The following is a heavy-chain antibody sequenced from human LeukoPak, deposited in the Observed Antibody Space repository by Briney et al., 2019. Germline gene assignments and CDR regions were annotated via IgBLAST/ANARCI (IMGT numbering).Heavy chain of an antibody. Sequence: SETLSLTCTVSGGSISSSSYYWGWIRQPPEKGLEWIGSIYYSGSTYYNPSLKSRVTISVDTSKNQFSLKLSSVTAADTAVYYCARLRAAALDYWGQGTLVTVSS. D-gene: IGHD6-13*01. CDR1: GGSISSSSYY. V-gene: IGHV4-39*01. CDR3: ARLRAAALDY. J-gene: IGHJ4*02. CDR2: IYYSGST.